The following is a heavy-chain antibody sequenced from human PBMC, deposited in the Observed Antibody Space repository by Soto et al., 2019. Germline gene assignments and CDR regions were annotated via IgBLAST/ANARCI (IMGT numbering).Heavy chain of an antibody. V-gene: IGHV4-39*01. D-gene: IGHD5-12*01. J-gene: IGHJ4*02. Sequence: SETLSLTCTVSGGSISSSGYYWGWIRQPPGKGLEWIASIYYSGSTYYNPSLKSRLTISEDRSKDQITLKLKSVTAADTAVYYCTRHYSGYDLGGYWGQGTLVTVSS. CDR3: TRHYSGYDLGGY. CDR1: GGSISSSGYY. CDR2: IYYSGST.